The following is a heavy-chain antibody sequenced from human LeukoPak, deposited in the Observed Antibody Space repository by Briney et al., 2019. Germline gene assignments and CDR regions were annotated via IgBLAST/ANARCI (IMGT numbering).Heavy chain of an antibody. Sequence: ASVKVSCKASGYTFTGYYMHWVRQAPEQGLEWMGIINPSGGSTSYAQKFQDRVTMTRDTSTSTVYMELSSLRSEDTAVYYCARDGADPFDTSCANGCYYYGMDVWGQGTTITVSS. D-gene: IGHD2-2*01. V-gene: IGHV1-46*01. CDR1: GYTFTGYY. CDR2: INPSGGST. J-gene: IGHJ6*02. CDR3: ARDGADPFDTSCANGCYYYGMDV.